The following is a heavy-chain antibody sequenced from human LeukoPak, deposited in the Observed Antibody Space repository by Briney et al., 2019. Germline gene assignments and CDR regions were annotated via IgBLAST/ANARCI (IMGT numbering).Heavy chain of an antibody. Sequence: PGRSLRLSCAASGFTFSSYGMHWVRQAPGKGLEWVAVIWYDGSNKYYADSVKGRFTISRDNSKNTLYLQMNSLRAEDTAVYYCARDRVGGDLTGVSLYWGQGTLVTVSS. V-gene: IGHV3-33*01. CDR2: IWYDGSNK. CDR1: GFTFSSYG. J-gene: IGHJ4*01. D-gene: IGHD1-14*01. CDR3: ARDRVGGDLTGVSLY.